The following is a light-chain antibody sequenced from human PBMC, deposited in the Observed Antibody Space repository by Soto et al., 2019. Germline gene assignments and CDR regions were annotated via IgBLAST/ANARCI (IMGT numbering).Light chain of an antibody. Sequence: SYELTQPPSVSVAAGQTARITCWGNNIGSKSVHWYQQKPGQAPVLVVYDDTDRPSGIPERFSGSNSGNTATLTISRVEGGDEADFYCQVWDSSSDQYVFGTGTKVTVL. CDR2: DDT. V-gene: IGLV3-21*02. CDR1: NIGSKS. J-gene: IGLJ1*01. CDR3: QVWDSSSDQYV.